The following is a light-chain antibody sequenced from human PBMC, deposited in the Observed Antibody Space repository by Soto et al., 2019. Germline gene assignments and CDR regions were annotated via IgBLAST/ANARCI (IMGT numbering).Light chain of an antibody. CDR2: EVT. Sequence: QSVLTQPPSASGSPGQSVTISCTGTSSDVGGYHYVSWYQQHPGKAPKLMIHEVTKRPSGVPDRFSGSKSGNTASLTVSGLQGEDEADYYCQAYDSSLSGVVFGGGTKLTVL. J-gene: IGLJ2*01. CDR1: SSDVGGYHY. CDR3: QAYDSSLSGVV. V-gene: IGLV2-8*01.